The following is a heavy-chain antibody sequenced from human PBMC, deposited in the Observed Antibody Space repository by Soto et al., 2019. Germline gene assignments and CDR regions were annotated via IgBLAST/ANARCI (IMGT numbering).Heavy chain of an antibody. CDR3: ARDSIRSNAWKSNFFDY. Sequence: QVQLVQSGAEVKQPGASVRISCKASGYTFTTNTLHWVRQAPGQRLEWMGWINAGNGDTDYSQKFQGRVTITRDTAASTAYMEVSRLRSEDTAVYYCARDSIRSNAWKSNFFDYWGQGTLVTVSS. V-gene: IGHV1-3*01. D-gene: IGHD1-1*01. J-gene: IGHJ4*02. CDR1: GYTFTTNT. CDR2: INAGNGDT.